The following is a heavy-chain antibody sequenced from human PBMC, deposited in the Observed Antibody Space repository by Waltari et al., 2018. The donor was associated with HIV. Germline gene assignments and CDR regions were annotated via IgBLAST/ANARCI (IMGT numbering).Heavy chain of an antibody. CDR3: ARNSSGKGNRYFYYGLDV. D-gene: IGHD3-22*01. J-gene: IGHJ6*02. CDR1: GYTFINFD. Sequence: QVHLVQSGPEVKRPGASVKISCKAYGYTFINFDVNWVRQAAGQGPEWLGWMNPNSGNKASPYIFEDGFTMTRDVSINMAYMEMSGLTPEDTAIYYCARNSSGKGNRYFYYGLDVWGQGTPITV. CDR2: MNPNSGNK. V-gene: IGHV1-8*02.